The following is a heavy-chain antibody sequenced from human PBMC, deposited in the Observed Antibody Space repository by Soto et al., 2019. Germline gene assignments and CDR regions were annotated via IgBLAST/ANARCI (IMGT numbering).Heavy chain of an antibody. CDR2: IIPIFGTA. V-gene: IGHV1-69*13. CDR3: ARGAGIQLSYYNQDAFDI. Sequence: ASVKVSCKASGGTFSSYAISWVRQAPGQGLEWMGGIIPIFGTANYAQKFQGRVTITADESTSTAYMELSSLRSEDTAVYYCARGAGIQLSYYNQDAFDIWGQGTMVTVSS. CDR1: GGTFSSYA. D-gene: IGHD5-18*01. J-gene: IGHJ3*02.